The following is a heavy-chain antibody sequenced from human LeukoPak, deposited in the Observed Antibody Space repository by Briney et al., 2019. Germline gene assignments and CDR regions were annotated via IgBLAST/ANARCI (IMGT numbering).Heavy chain of an antibody. CDR3: AKGGATVIDY. CDR1: GFTFSNHW. CDR2: INSDGCST. Sequence: PGGSLRLSCAASGFTFSNHWMHWVRQAPGKGLVWVSRINSDGCSTTSADSVKGRFTISRDNAKNTLYLQMNSLRAEDTAVYYCAKGGATVIDYWGQGTLVTVSS. V-gene: IGHV3-74*01. J-gene: IGHJ4*02. D-gene: IGHD4-17*01.